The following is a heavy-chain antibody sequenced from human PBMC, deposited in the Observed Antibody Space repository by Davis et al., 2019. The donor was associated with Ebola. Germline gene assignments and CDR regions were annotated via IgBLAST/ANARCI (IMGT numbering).Heavy chain of an antibody. CDR3: ARGDNYYGLDV. CDR1: RFSSSLYA. J-gene: IGHJ6*02. CDR2: IAHDGTSE. Sequence: PGRSLKISCGASRFSSSLYAMYWVRQAPGKGLEWVAVIAHDGTSENYADSVKGRFIISRDNSKNTVSLQMNSLGADDPAVYYCARGDNYYGLDVWGQGTTVTVAS. V-gene: IGHV3-30*04.